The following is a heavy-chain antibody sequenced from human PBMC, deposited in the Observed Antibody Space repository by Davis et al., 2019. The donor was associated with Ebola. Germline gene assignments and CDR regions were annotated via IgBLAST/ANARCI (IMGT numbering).Heavy chain of an antibody. D-gene: IGHD3-16*01. V-gene: IGHV3-30*18. CDR1: GFTFSSYA. Sequence: GESLKISCAASGFTFSSYAMHWVRQAPGKGLEWVAVISYDGSHKYSADSVRGRFTISRDNSKDTLYLQMNSLRAEDTAVYYCAKSAALRGTRAIDYWGQGTLVTVSS. J-gene: IGHJ4*02. CDR3: AKSAALRGTRAIDY. CDR2: ISYDGSHK.